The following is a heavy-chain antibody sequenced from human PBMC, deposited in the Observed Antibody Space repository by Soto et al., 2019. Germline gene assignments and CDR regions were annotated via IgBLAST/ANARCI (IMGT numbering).Heavy chain of an antibody. V-gene: IGHV3-33*01. Sequence: QVQLVESGGGVVQPGRSLRLSCAASGFTFSSYGMHWVRQAPGKGLEWVAVIWYDGSNKYYADSVKGRFTISRDNSKNTLYLQMNSLRAEDTAVYYCARDYWRGSVNSYYYYGMDVWGQGTTVTVSS. D-gene: IGHD3-10*01. J-gene: IGHJ6*02. CDR1: GFTFSSYG. CDR2: IWYDGSNK. CDR3: ARDYWRGSVNSYYYYGMDV.